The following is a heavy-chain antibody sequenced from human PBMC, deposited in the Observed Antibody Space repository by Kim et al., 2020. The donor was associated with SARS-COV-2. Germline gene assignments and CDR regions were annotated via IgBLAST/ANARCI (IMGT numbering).Heavy chain of an antibody. J-gene: IGHJ4*02. Sequence: GSTYCADSGKGRFTISRDKSKNTLYLQMKSRRAEDTAVYYCAKGVAAAGYYWGQGTLVTVSS. CDR2: GST. V-gene: IGHV3-23*01. D-gene: IGHD6-13*01. CDR3: AKGVAAAGYY.